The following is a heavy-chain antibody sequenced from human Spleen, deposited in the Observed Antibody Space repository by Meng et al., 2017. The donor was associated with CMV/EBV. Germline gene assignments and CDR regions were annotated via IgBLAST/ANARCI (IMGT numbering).Heavy chain of an antibody. D-gene: IGHD5-12*01. Sequence: GGSLRLSCAASGFSSSDSGTHWVRQASGKGLEWIGRITNKINSYATMYAASVKGRFTISRDDSKNMAFLQMNSLKTEDTAVYYCTRPLIVAGTTQAVGDVWGQGTTVTVSS. J-gene: IGHJ6*02. CDR3: TRPLIVAGTTQAVGDV. CDR2: ITNKINSYAT. V-gene: IGHV3-73*01. CDR1: GFSSSDSG.